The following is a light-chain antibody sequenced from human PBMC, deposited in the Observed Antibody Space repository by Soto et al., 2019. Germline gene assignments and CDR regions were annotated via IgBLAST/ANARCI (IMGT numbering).Light chain of an antibody. CDR1: SSDVGGYSY. Sequence: QSALTQPASVSGSPGQSITLSCTGTSSDVGGYSYVSWYQQHPGKAPKLMIYDVSNRPSGVSNRFSGSKSGNTASLTISGLQAEDEADYYCSSYTSSSTLDVFGTGTKATVL. V-gene: IGLV2-14*01. CDR2: DVS. CDR3: SSYTSSSTLDV. J-gene: IGLJ1*01.